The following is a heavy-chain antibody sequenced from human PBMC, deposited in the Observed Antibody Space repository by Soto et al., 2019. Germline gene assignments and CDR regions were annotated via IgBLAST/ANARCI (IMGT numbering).Heavy chain of an antibody. Sequence: GGSLRLSCTASGVTVSNFAMNWVRQGPGKGLEWVSGISAGGGNTYYADSVKGRFTISRDNSHNTLNLQMNSLRADDTAVYYCARRDDFDIWGQGTMVTVSS. CDR3: ARRDDFDI. CDR1: GVTVSNFA. J-gene: IGHJ3*02. V-gene: IGHV3-23*01. CDR2: ISAGGGNT.